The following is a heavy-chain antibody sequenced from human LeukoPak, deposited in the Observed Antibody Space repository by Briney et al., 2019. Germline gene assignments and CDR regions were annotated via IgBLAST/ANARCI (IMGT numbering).Heavy chain of an antibody. Sequence: GGSLRLSCAASGFTFNTHAMSWVRQAPGKGLGWVSGINGNGASTYYSDSVKGRFTISRDNSKNTLYLQMSSLRAEDTAVYYCAKDQGYSYYYLDYWGQGTLVTVSS. CDR1: GFTFNTHA. V-gene: IGHV3-23*01. D-gene: IGHD5-18*01. J-gene: IGHJ4*02. CDR2: INGNGAST. CDR3: AKDQGYSYYYLDY.